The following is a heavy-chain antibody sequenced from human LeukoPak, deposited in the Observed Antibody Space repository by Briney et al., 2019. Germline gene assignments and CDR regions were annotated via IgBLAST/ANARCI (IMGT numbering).Heavy chain of an antibody. D-gene: IGHD2-8*01. J-gene: IGHJ5*02. V-gene: IGHV1-18*01. Sequence: ASVTVSCKASGYTFTNYGISWVRQAPGQGLEWMGWISAYNGNANYAQKLQGRVTMTADTSTSTAYMELRSLRSDDTAAYYCARVATNFKWNWFDPWGQGTLVTVSS. CDR3: ARVATNFKWNWFDP. CDR1: GYTFTNYG. CDR2: ISAYNGNA.